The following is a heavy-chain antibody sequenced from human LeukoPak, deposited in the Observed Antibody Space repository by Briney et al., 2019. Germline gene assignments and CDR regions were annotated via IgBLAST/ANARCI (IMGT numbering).Heavy chain of an antibody. CDR2: INHSGST. J-gene: IGHJ6*03. Sequence: SETLSLTCAVYGGSFSGYYWSWIRQPPGKGLEWNGEINHSGSTNYNPSLTSRGTISVDTSKNKYSLKLSSVTAADTAVYYCARKYSSGWPLKVYYMDVWGKGTTVTVSS. CDR1: GGSFSGYY. V-gene: IGHV4-34*01. D-gene: IGHD6-19*01. CDR3: ARKYSSGWPLKVYYMDV.